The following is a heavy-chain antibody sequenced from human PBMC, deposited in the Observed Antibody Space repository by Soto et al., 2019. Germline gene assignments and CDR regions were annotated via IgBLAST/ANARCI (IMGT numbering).Heavy chain of an antibody. CDR2: KYYSGIS. V-gene: IGHV4-61*01. CDR1: RGSVSSQTHF. Sequence: SETLSLTCTVTRGSVSSQTHFWTWIRQPPGKGLEWIGYKYYSGISNYNPSLQSRVTISVDTSKNQFSLRLTSVTAADTAVYYCVREDMSGTYYFDAWGQGALVTVSS. D-gene: IGHD1-26*01. CDR3: VREDMSGTYYFDA. J-gene: IGHJ4*02.